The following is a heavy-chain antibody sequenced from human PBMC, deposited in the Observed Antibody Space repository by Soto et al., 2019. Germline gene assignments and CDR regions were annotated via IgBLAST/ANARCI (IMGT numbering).Heavy chain of an antibody. CDR1: GYTFTSYD. J-gene: IGHJ4*02. Sequence: ASVKVSCKASGYTFTSYDIHWVRQATGQGLEWMGWVNPNTGNSGYAQKFQGRVTMTSDTSISTAHMELSSLRSEDTAVYYCARRAETNGWNGFGADKYYFDFWGQGNLVTVSS. CDR2: VNPNTGNS. D-gene: IGHD1-1*01. V-gene: IGHV1-8*01. CDR3: ARRAETNGWNGFGADKYYFDF.